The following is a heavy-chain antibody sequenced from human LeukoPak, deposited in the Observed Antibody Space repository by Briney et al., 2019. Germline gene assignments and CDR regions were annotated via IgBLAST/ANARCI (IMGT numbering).Heavy chain of an antibody. CDR3: ASTKRAYCSSTNYYYYYMDV. CDR1: GASMNTHY. V-gene: IGHV4-59*11. Sequence: SETLSLTCAVSGASMNTHYWSWIRQPPGKGLEWIGYIYYSGSTNYNPSLKSRVTISVDTSKNQFSLKLSSVTAADTAVYYCASTKRAYCSSTNYYYYYMDVWGRGTTVTVSS. D-gene: IGHD2-2*01. J-gene: IGHJ6*03. CDR2: IYYSGST.